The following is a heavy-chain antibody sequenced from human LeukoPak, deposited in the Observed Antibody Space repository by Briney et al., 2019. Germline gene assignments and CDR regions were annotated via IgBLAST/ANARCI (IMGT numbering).Heavy chain of an antibody. J-gene: IGHJ2*01. Sequence: PSETLSLTCTVSGVSISSVSSATYYWGWIRQPPGKGLEWIGNIYYTGSTFYNPSLKSRVTISVDTSKNQFSLRLSSVTAADTSVYYCARLGGTYLSYWFFDLWGRGTLVTVPS. D-gene: IGHD1-26*01. CDR3: ARLGGTYLSYWFFDL. CDR1: GVSISSVSSATYY. V-gene: IGHV4-39*01. CDR2: IYYTGST.